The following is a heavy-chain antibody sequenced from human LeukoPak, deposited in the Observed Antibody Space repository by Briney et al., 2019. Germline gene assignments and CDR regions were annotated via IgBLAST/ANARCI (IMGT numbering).Heavy chain of an antibody. CDR3: AKGHRITMVRGVRFDY. CDR2: ISGSGGST. V-gene: IGHV3-23*01. D-gene: IGHD3-10*01. J-gene: IGHJ4*02. Sequence: QPGGSLRLSCAASGFTFSSYAMSWVRQAPGEGLEWVSAISGSGGSTYYADSVKGRLTISRDNSKNTLYLQMNSLRAEDTAVYYCAKGHRITMVRGVRFDYWGQGTLVTVSS. CDR1: GFTFSSYA.